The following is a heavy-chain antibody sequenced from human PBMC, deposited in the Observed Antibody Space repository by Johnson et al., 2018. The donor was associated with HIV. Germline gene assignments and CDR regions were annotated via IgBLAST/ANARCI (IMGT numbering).Heavy chain of an antibody. Sequence: VQLVESGGGVVRPGGSLRLSCAASGFTFDDYGMSWVRQAPGKALEWVSGINWNGYSTTYADSVQGRFTISRDNAKNSLYLQMNSLRAEDTAVYYCARDLAALDAFDIWGQGTMVTVSS. D-gene: IGHD6-6*01. V-gene: IGHV3-20*04. CDR2: INWNGYST. CDR1: GFTFDDYG. J-gene: IGHJ3*02. CDR3: ARDLAALDAFDI.